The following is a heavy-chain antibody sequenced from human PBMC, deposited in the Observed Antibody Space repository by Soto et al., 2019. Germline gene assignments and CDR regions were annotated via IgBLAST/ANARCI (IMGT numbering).Heavy chain of an antibody. CDR2: INPNSGGT. J-gene: IGHJ6*02. CDR1: GYTFTGYY. CDR3: ARDRPIVVVPAAMFFIGEYYGMDV. D-gene: IGHD2-2*01. V-gene: IGHV1-2*04. Sequence: GASVKVSCKASGYTFTGYYMHWVRQAPGQGLEWMGWINPNSGGTNYAQKFQGWVTMTRDTSISTAYMELSRLRSDDTAVYYCARDRPIVVVPAAMFFIGEYYGMDVWGQGTTVTVSS.